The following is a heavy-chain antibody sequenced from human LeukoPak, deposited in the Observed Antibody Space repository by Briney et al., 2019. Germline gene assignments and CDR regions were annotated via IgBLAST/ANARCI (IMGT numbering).Heavy chain of an antibody. CDR1: GGSFSGYY. CDR3: AARNLSTRAFDI. CDR2: IYYSGST. J-gene: IGHJ3*02. V-gene: IGHV4-59*06. D-gene: IGHD1-14*01. Sequence: SETLSLTCAVYGGSFSGYYWSWIRQPPGKGLEWIGYIYYSGSTYYNPSLKSRVTISVDTSKNQFSLKLSSVTAADTAVYYCAARNLSTRAFDIWGQGTMVTVSS.